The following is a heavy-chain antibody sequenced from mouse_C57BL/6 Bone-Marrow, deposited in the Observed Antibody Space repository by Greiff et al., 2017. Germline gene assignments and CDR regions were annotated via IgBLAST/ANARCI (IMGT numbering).Heavy chain of an antibody. J-gene: IGHJ3*01. D-gene: IGHD2-3*01. CDR2: IWSGGST. CDR3: ARNLYDGPAWFAY. Sequence: VKVEESGPGLVQPSQSLSITCTVSGFSLTSYGVHWVRQSPGKGLEWLGVIWSGGSTDYNAAFISRLSISKDNSKSQVFFKMNSLQADDTAIYYCARNLYDGPAWFAYWGQGTLVTVSA. V-gene: IGHV2-2*01. CDR1: GFSLTSYG.